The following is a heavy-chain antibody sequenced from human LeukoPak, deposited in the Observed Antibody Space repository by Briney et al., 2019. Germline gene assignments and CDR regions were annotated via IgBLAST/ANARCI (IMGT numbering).Heavy chain of an antibody. V-gene: IGHV1-18*01. D-gene: IGHD3-22*01. CDR1: GYTFTSYG. Sequence: ASVKVSCKASGYTFTSYGIRWVRQAPGQGLEWMGWISAYNGNTNYAQKLQGRVTMTTDTSTSTAYMELRSLRSDDTAVYYCARDGMPNYYDSSPVASSGYYPFDYWGQGTLVTVSS. CDR2: ISAYNGNT. CDR3: ARDGMPNYYDSSPVASSGYYPFDY. J-gene: IGHJ4*02.